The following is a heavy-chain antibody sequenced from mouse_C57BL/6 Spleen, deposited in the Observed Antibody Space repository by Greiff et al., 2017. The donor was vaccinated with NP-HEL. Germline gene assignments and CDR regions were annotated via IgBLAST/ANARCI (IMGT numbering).Heavy chain of an antibody. J-gene: IGHJ4*01. CDR1: GYTFTDYY. Sequence: EVQLQESGPVLVKPGASVKMSCKASGYTFTDYYMNWVKQSHGKSLEWIGVINPYNGGTSYNQKFKGKATLTVDKSSSTAYMELNSLTSEDSAVYYCARSSGLGDAMDYWGQGTSVTVSS. CDR3: ARSSGLGDAMDY. D-gene: IGHD6-1*01. CDR2: INPYNGGT. V-gene: IGHV1-19*01.